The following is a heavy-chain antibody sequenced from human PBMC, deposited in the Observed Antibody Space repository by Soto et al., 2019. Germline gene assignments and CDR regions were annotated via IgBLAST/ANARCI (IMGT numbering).Heavy chain of an antibody. CDR3: AKFPFDLVGILTDHPDYIEH. J-gene: IGHJ4*02. CDR1: GFTFTSFA. V-gene: IGHV3-23*01. Sequence: GGSLRLSCAVSGFTFTSFAMAWVRQGPGKGLECVSVITGSGGGTYYAASVKGRFTISRDNSRSMVFLQMNSLRVEDTAVYYCAKFPFDLVGILTDHPDYIEHWGQGTLVTVYS. CDR2: ITGSGGGT. D-gene: IGHD3-9*01.